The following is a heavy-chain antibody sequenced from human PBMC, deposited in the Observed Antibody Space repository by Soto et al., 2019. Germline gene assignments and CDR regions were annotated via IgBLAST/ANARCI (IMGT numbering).Heavy chain of an antibody. Sequence: GSMSGRSFYWGWMRRPPGKGLEWIASISYSDGSFYNSSLKSRLTISVDTSKNQFSLSLRSVTAADTAVYYCASHRTFWPFDYWGQGTVVTVSS. J-gene: IGHJ4*02. CDR1: GSMSGRSFY. CDR2: ISYSDGS. D-gene: IGHD2-8*01. V-gene: IGHV4-39*01. CDR3: ASHRTFWPFDY.